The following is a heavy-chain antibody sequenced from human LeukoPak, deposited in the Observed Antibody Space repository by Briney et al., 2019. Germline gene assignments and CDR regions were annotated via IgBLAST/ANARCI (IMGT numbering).Heavy chain of an antibody. CDR3: ARGRWVRGVIIYYFDY. CDR2: IYHSGSN. D-gene: IGHD3-10*01. V-gene: IGHV4-30-2*01. Sequence: SQTLSLTCAVSGGSISSGGYSWSWIRQPPGKGLEWIGYIYHSGSNYYNPSLKSRVTISVDRSKNQFSLKLSSVTAADTAVYYCARGRWVRGVIIYYFDYWGQGTLVTVSS. J-gene: IGHJ4*02. CDR1: GGSISSGGYS.